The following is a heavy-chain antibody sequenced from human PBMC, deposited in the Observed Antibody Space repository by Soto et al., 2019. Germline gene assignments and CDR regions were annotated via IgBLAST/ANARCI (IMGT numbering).Heavy chain of an antibody. CDR3: ATMEPHTDFWSANYYFAY. V-gene: IGHV4-39*01. CDR1: AGDVTSSRYY. Sequence: PSETLSLTCTVPAGDVTSSRYYCAWIRQTPGKGLEWIATSYYGCSTYYSASLKSRGTISIDTSKNQFSLKMTSVPAADTAVSFCATMEPHTDFWSANYYFAYWGQGTLVTVSS. CDR2: SYYGCST. J-gene: IGHJ4*02. D-gene: IGHD3-3*01.